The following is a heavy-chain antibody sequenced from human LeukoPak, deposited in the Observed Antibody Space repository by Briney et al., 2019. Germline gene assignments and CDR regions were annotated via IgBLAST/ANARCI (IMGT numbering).Heavy chain of an antibody. CDR3: ARVASQVGATEEYYFDY. V-gene: IGHV4-34*01. D-gene: IGHD1-26*01. CDR2: INHCGST. Sequence: PSETLSLACAVYGGSFSGYYWSWIRQPPGKGLEWIGEINHCGSTNYNPSLKSRVTISVDTSKNQFSLKLSSVTAADTAVYYCARVASQVGATEEYYFDYWGQGTLVTVSS. J-gene: IGHJ4*02. CDR1: GGSFSGYY.